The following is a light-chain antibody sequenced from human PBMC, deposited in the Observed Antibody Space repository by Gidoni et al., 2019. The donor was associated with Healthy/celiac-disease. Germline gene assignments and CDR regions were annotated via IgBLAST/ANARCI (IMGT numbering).Light chain of an antibody. Sequence: QSLLTQPPSASWTPGQRVTLSCSGSSSNIGSNYVYWYQQLPGTAPKLLIYRNNQRPSGVPDRFSGSKSGTSASLAISGLRSEDEADYYCAAWDDSLSGPVYGGGTKLTVL. CDR3: AAWDDSLSGPV. V-gene: IGLV1-47*01. CDR2: RNN. J-gene: IGLJ3*02. CDR1: SSNIGSNY.